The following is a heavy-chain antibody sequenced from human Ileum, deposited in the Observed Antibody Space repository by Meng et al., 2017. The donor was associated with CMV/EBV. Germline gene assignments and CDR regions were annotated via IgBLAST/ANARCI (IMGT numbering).Heavy chain of an antibody. CDR3: VGVGAP. CDR1: GFSVSSTY. Sequence: VQLVESGGGLVQPGGSLRLSCEASGFSVSSTYMTWVRQAPGKGLEWVSVIYASGSTFYADSVKGRFTISRDNSENTLFLQMSSLRVEDTAVYYCVGVGAPGGQGTLVTVSS. D-gene: IGHD1-26*01. CDR2: IYASGST. V-gene: IGHV3-66*01. J-gene: IGHJ4*02.